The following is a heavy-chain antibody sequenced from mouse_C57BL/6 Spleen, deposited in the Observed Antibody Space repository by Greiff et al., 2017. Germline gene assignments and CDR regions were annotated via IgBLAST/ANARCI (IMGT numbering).Heavy chain of an antibody. CDR3: ARGIYWYFDV. V-gene: IGHV1-69*01. CDR1: GYTFTSYW. Sequence: QVQLQQSGAELVMPGASVKLSCKASGYTFTSYWMHWVKKRPGQGLEWIGELDPSASHTNYNQKFKGKPTLTADKSTSTAYMRRSSLTAEAAAVYCGARGIYWYFDVWGTGTTVTVSS. J-gene: IGHJ1*03. CDR2: LDPSASHT.